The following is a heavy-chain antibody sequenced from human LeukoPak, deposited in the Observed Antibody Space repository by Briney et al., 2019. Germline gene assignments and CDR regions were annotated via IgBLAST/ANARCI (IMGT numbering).Heavy chain of an antibody. CDR1: GGSITNYY. CDR3: ARHDYYDSSGYYLRTGYFDY. D-gene: IGHD3-22*01. V-gene: IGHV4-59*08. Sequence: SETLSLTCTVSGGSITNYYLSWIRQPPGKGLEWVGYIYYSGSTNYNPSLKSRVTISVDTSKNQFSLKLSSVTAADTAVYYCARHDYYDSSGYYLRTGYFDYWGQGTLVTVSS. CDR2: IYYSGST. J-gene: IGHJ4*02.